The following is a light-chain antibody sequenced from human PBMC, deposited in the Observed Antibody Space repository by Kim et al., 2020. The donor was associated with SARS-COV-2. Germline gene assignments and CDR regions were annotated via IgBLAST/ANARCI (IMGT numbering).Light chain of an antibody. CDR3: CSYAGSSTYVV. CDR2: EGS. V-gene: IGLV2-23*01. Sequence: QSALTRPASVSGSPGQSITISCTGTSSDVGSYNLVSWYQQHPGKAPKLMIYEGSKRPSGVSNRFSGSKSGNTASLTISGLHAEDEADYYCCSYAGSSTYVVFGGGTQLTVL. J-gene: IGLJ2*01. CDR1: SSDVGSYNL.